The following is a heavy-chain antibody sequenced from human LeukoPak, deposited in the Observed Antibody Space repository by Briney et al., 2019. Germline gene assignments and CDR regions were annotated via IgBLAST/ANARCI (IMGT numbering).Heavy chain of an antibody. Sequence: SETLSLTCTVSGGSITTRSYYWGWIRQPPGKGLEWIGSMHHSGSTYYNPSLKSRVTTSVDTSKNQFSPKLSSATAADTAVYYCARDPGAYYDSSDYLNWFDPWGQGTLVTVSS. CDR2: MHHSGST. CDR3: ARDPGAYYDSSDYLNWFDP. V-gene: IGHV4-39*07. CDR1: GGSITTRSYY. J-gene: IGHJ5*02. D-gene: IGHD3-22*01.